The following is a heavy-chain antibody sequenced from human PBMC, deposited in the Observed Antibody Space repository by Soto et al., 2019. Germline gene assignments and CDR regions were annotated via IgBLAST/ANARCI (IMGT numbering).Heavy chain of an antibody. D-gene: IGHD1-26*01. CDR2: IIPIFGTA. Sequence: QVQLVQSGAEVKKPGSSVKVSCKASGGTFSSYAISWVRQAPGQGLEWMGGIIPIFGTANYAPKFQGRVTITADESTSTAYMELSSLRSEDTAVYYCARLPHSGSSYYFDYWGQGTLVTVSS. V-gene: IGHV1-69*12. CDR3: ARLPHSGSSYYFDY. CDR1: GGTFSSYA. J-gene: IGHJ4*02.